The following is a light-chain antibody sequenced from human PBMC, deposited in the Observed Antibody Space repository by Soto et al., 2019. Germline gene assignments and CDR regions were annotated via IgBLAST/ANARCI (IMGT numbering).Light chain of an antibody. J-gene: IGKJ1*01. CDR3: QQYGSSPWT. V-gene: IGKV3-20*01. CDR1: QSVSSSF. Sequence: EIVLTQSPGTLSLSPGERATLSCRASQSVSSSFLAWYQQKPGQAPRLLIYGASSRATGIPDRFSGSGSGTDFTLTISGREPEDFAVYYCQQYGSSPWTFGQGTKVEIQ. CDR2: GAS.